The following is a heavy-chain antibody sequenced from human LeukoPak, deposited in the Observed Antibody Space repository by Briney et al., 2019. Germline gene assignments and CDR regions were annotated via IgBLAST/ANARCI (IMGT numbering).Heavy chain of an antibody. CDR2: IKQDGSEK. D-gene: IGHD5-18*01. J-gene: IGHJ3*02. V-gene: IGHV3-7*01. CDR3: ARVLGYSYGSDAFDI. Sequence: GGSLRLSCAASGFTFSSYWMSWVRQAPGKGLEWVANIKQDGSEKYYVDSVKGRFTISRDNAKNSLYLQMNSLRAEDTAVYYWARVLGYSYGSDAFDIWGQGTMVTVSS. CDR1: GFTFSSYW.